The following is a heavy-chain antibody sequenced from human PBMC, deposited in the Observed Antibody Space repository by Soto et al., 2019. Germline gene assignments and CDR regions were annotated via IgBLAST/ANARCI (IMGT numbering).Heavy chain of an antibody. CDR2: ISSRGRTI. CDR3: ARESEDLTSNFDY. CDR1: GFTFSDYE. J-gene: IGHJ4*02. Sequence: GGSLRLSCTASGFTFSDYEMNWVRQAPGKGLEWVSYISSRGRTIYYADSVKGRFTISRDNAKNSLYLEMNSLRAEDTAVYYCARESEDLTSNFDYWGQGTLVTVSS. V-gene: IGHV3-48*03.